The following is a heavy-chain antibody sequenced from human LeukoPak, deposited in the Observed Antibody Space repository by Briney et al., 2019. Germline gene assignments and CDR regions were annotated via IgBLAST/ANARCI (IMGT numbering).Heavy chain of an antibody. Sequence: GGSLRLTCAASGFTFSSYSMNWVRQAPGKGLEWVSGISWNGGSIGYADSVKGRFTISRDNAKNSLFLQMNSLRAEDTALYYCAKLADWGQGTLVTVSS. J-gene: IGHJ4*02. CDR2: ISWNGGSI. CDR3: AKLAD. CDR1: GFTFSSYS. V-gene: IGHV3-9*01.